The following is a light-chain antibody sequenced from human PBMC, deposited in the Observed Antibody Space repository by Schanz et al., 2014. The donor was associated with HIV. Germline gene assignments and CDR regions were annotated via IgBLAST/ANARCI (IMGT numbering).Light chain of an antibody. V-gene: IGKV1-5*03. CDR3: QELNS. CDR2: KVS. J-gene: IGKJ4*01. CDR1: QSISNW. Sequence: DIQMTQSPSSLSASVGDRVIITCRASQSISNWLAWYQQRPGKAPQLLIYKVSSLQSGVPFRFSGRGSGTEFTLTISSLQPEDVATYYCQELNSFGGGTKVEIK.